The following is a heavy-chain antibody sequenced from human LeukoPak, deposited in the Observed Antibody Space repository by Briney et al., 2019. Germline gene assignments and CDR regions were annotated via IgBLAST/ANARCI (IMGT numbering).Heavy chain of an antibody. V-gene: IGHV3-23*01. CDR2: ISGGGGTT. J-gene: IGHJ4*02. CDR3: AKDDDDGDHVVVDH. D-gene: IGHD4-17*01. Sequence: GGSLRLSCAASGFTFSSYAMNWVRQAPGKGLEWVSAISGGGGTTYYADSVKGRFTISRDNSKNTLFLQMNSLRAEDTAVYYCAKDDDDGDHVVVDHWGQGTLVTVSS. CDR1: GFTFSSYA.